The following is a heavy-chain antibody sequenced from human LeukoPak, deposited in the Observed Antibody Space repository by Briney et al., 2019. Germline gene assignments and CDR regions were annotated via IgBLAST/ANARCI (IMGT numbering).Heavy chain of an antibody. D-gene: IGHD2-15*01. CDR2: ISGSGGST. CDR1: GFTFSSSA. Sequence: GGSLRLSCAASGFTFSSSAMSWVRQAPGKGLEWVSAISGSGGSTYYADSVKGRFTISRDNSKNTLYLQMNSLRAEDTAVYYCAKDMEGVRYCSGGSCLVSDYWGQGTLVTVSS. CDR3: AKDMEGVRYCSGGSCLVSDY. J-gene: IGHJ4*02. V-gene: IGHV3-23*01.